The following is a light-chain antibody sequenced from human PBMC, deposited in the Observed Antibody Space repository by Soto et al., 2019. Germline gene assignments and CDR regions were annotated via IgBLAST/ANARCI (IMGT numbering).Light chain of an antibody. CDR1: SSDVGGYNY. V-gene: IGLV2-14*01. CDR3: SSYTSSITLVV. CDR2: EVN. Sequence: QSALTQPASVSGSPGQSITISCTGTSSDVGGYNYVSWYQQHPGKAPKLMIYEVNNRPSGVSNRFSGSKSGNTASLTISGLQAEDEDDYYCSSYTSSITLVVVGGGTKLTVL. J-gene: IGLJ2*01.